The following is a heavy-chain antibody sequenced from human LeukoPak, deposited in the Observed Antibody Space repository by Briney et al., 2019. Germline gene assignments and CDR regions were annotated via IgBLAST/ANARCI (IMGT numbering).Heavy chain of an antibody. D-gene: IGHD3-10*01. CDR1: GYTFTDYY. J-gene: IGHJ5*02. V-gene: IGHV1-2*02. CDR2: INPKSDGT. Sequence: ASVKVSCKASGYTFTDYYMHWVRQAPGQGPEWMGWINPKSDGTNYAQKFQGRVTLTRDTSITTAYMELSRLGSDDTAVYYCARSVYVSGTYTVDPWGQGTLVTVS. CDR3: ARSVYVSGTYTVDP.